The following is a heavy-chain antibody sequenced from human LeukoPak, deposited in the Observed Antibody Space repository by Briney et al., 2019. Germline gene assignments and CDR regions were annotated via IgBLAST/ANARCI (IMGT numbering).Heavy chain of an antibody. CDR1: GYSFTSYW. J-gene: IGHJ3*02. V-gene: IGHV5-51*01. CDR3: ARVSGGYSYGYDAFDI. Sequence: GESLQISCKGSGYSFTSYWIGWVRQMPGKGLEWMGIIYPGDSDTRYSPSFQGQVTISADKSISTAYLQWSSLKASDTAMYYCARVSGGYSYGYDAFDIWGQGTMVTVSS. D-gene: IGHD5-18*01. CDR2: IYPGDSDT.